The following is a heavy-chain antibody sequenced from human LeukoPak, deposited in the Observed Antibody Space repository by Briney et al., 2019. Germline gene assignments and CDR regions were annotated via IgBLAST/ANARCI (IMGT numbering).Heavy chain of an antibody. CDR2: ISWNSGSV. CDR1: GFTFDDYA. V-gene: IGHV3-9*01. Sequence: SLRLSCAASGFTFDDYAMHWVRQAPGKGLEWVSGISWNSGSVGYADSVKGRFTISRDNAKNSLYLQMNSLRAEDTALYYCAKGGSSFLYGMDVWGQGTTVTVSS. J-gene: IGHJ6*02. CDR3: AKGGSSFLYGMDV. D-gene: IGHD6-13*01.